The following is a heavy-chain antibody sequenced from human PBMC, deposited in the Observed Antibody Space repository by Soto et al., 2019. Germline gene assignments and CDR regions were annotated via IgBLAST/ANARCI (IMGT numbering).Heavy chain of an antibody. CDR3: AGGDPGSSGSYYNCLDV. CDR1: GYTFTSYE. V-gene: IGHV1-8*01. Sequence: QVQLVQSGAEVKKPGASVKVSCNASGYTFTSYEINWVRQATGRGLAWVGWMNPKSGNTRNSQKFEGRITMPRNTSITTAYVERIRLSPEDTAVYFCAGGDPGSSGSYYNCLDVWGQVTTGTVSS. D-gene: IGHD1-26*01. J-gene: IGHJ6*02. CDR2: MNPKSGNT.